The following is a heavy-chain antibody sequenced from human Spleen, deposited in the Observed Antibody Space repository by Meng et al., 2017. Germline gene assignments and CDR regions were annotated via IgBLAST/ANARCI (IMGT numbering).Heavy chain of an antibody. CDR1: GFTFSSYR. CDR3: ARDSYYYSAGSDSH. J-gene: IGHJ4*02. CDR2: ITNSSSYK. V-gene: IGHV3-21*01. D-gene: IGHD3-10*01. Sequence: GESLKISCAASGFTFSSYRMNWVRQAPGKGLEWVSFITNSSSYKYYADSVKGRITISRDNVKNTLYLQMNSLRAEDTAVYYCARDSYYYSAGSDSHWGQGTLVTVSS.